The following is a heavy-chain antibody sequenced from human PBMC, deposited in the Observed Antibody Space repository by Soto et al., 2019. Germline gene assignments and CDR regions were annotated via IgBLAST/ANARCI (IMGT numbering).Heavy chain of an antibody. CDR1: GFTVSCNY. CDR3: ARDLAGGIPDY. D-gene: IGHD6-13*01. V-gene: IGHV3-66*01. Sequence: PGGSLRLSCAASGFTVSCNYMSWVRQAPGKGLEWVSVIYSGGSTYYADSVKGRFTISRDNSKNTLYLQMSSLRAEDTAVYYCARDLAGGIPDYWGKGTRVTVSS. J-gene: IGHJ4*02. CDR2: IYSGGST.